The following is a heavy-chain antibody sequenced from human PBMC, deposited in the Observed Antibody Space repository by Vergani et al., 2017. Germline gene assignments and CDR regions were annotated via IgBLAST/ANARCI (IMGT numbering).Heavy chain of an antibody. V-gene: IGHV1-2*02. CDR3: ARENYYGSGSYYKSSAYYYYGMDV. D-gene: IGHD3-10*01. CDR1: GYTFTGYY. J-gene: IGHJ6*02. CDR2: INPNSGGT. Sequence: QVQLVQSGAEVMKPGASVKVSCKASGYTFTGYYMHWVRQAPGQGLEWMGWINPNSGGTNYAQKFQGRVTMTRDTSISTAYMELSRLRSDDTAVYYCARENYYGSGSYYKSSAYYYYGMDVWGQGTTVTVSS.